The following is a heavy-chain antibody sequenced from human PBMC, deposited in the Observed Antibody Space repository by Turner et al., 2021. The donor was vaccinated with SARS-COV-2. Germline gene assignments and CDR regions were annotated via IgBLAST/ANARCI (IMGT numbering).Heavy chain of an antibody. Sequence: QVQLQESCPGLVKPSETLSLTCTVSVGSISSYYWSWIRQPAGKGLEWIGRIYTSGSTNYNPSLKRRVTMSVDTSKNQFSLKLSSVTAADTAVYYCARDRVQLGPVGMDVWGQGTTVTVSS. J-gene: IGHJ6*02. CDR3: ARDRVQLGPVGMDV. CDR1: VGSISSYY. V-gene: IGHV4-4*07. CDR2: IYTSGST. D-gene: IGHD6-6*01.